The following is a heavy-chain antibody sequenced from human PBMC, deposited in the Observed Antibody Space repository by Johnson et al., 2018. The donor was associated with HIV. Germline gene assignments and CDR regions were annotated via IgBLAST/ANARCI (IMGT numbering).Heavy chain of an antibody. Sequence: VQLVESGGGLVQPGGSLRLSCAASGFTFSYYYMSWIRQAPGKGLEWVSAISGSGGSTYYADSVKGRFTISRANSKNTLDLQMNSLRAEDTAVYYCAKIEFSGQTGAFDIWGQGTMVTVSS. D-gene: IGHD6-25*01. J-gene: IGHJ3*02. CDR3: AKIEFSGQTGAFDI. CDR1: GFTFSYYY. V-gene: IGHV3-23*04. CDR2: ISGSGGST.